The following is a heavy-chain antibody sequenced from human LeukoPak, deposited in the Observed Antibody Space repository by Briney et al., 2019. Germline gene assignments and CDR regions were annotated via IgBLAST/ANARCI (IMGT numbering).Heavy chain of an antibody. CDR3: ARDRGIVGAHDAFDI. Sequence: SVKVSCKVSGYTLTELSMHWVRQAPGQGLEWMGGIIPIFGTANYAQKFQGRVTITADESTSTAYMELSSLRSEDTAVYYCARDRGIVGAHDAFDIWGQGTMVTVSS. V-gene: IGHV1-69*13. J-gene: IGHJ3*02. D-gene: IGHD1-26*01. CDR1: GYTLTELS. CDR2: IIPIFGTA.